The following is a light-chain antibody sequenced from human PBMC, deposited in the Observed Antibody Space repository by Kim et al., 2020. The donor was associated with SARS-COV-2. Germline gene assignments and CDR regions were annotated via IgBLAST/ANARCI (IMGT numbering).Light chain of an antibody. V-gene: IGLV2-14*03. CDR1: SSDVSGYNF. J-gene: IGLJ2*01. CDR2: DVS. CDR3: SSYTSSTTVI. Sequence: GQSITITCTGTSSDVSGYNFVSWYQQHPGKAPKLIFFDVSNRPSGVSNRFSGSKSGNTASLTISGLQAEDEADYYCSSYTSSTTVIFGGGTKVTVL.